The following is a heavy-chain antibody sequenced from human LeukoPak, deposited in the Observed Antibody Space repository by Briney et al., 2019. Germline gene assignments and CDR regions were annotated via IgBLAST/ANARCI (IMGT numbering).Heavy chain of an antibody. CDR2: INPNSGGT. D-gene: IGHD6-13*01. CDR3: ATDHSSSWYFDY. V-gene: IGHV1-2*02. CDR1: GYTFTGYY. Sequence: GASVKVSCKASGYTFTGYYMHWVRQAPGQGLERMGWINPNSGGTNYAQKFQGRVTMTRDTSISTAYMELSRLRSDDTAVYYCATDHSSSWYFDYWGQGTLVTVSS. J-gene: IGHJ4*02.